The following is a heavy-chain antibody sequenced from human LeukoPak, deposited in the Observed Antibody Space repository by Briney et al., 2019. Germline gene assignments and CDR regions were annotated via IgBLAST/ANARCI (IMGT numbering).Heavy chain of an antibody. Sequence: PGGSLRLSCAASGFTFSSYSMNWVRQAPGKGLEWVSSIGSSSSYIYYADSVKGRFTISRDNAKNSLYLQMNSLRAEDAAVYYCARDRPEEGGDYYYGMDVWGQGTTVTVSS. CDR1: GFTFSSYS. J-gene: IGHJ6*02. V-gene: IGHV3-21*01. CDR3: ARDRPEEGGDYYYGMDV. CDR2: IGSSSSYI.